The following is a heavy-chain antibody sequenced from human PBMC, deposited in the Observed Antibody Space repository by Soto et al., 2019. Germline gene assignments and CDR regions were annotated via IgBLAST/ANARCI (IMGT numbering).Heavy chain of an antibody. CDR1: GGTFSSYA. CDR3: ARDRSAVLRFMEWPPAHFDS. Sequence: SVKVSCKASGGTFSSYAIIWVRQAPGQGREWMGGIIPIFGTANYAQKFQGRVTITADESTSTAYMELSSLRSEDTAVYYCARDRSAVLRFMEWPPAHFDSWGQGTLDTVS. CDR2: IIPIFGTA. V-gene: IGHV1-69*13. J-gene: IGHJ4*02. D-gene: IGHD3-3*01.